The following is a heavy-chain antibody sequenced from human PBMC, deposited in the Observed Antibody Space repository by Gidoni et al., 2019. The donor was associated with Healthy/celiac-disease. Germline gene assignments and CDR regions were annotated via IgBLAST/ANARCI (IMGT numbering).Heavy chain of an antibody. Sequence: QVQLVQSGAEVTKPWASVKVSCKASGATFTAYYMHWVLQAPGKGLEWMGWSNPNSGCTNYAQKCQGRVTMTRDTSISTAYMELSRLRSDDTSVYYCAREQLWFGELSRYWFDPWGQGTLVTVSS. J-gene: IGHJ5*02. CDR3: AREQLWFGELSRYWFDP. CDR2: SNPNSGCT. CDR1: GATFTAYY. V-gene: IGHV1-2*02. D-gene: IGHD3-10*01.